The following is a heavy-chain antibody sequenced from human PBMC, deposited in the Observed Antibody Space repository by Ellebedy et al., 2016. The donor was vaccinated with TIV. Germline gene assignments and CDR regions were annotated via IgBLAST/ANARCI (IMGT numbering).Heavy chain of an antibody. D-gene: IGHD3-10*01. V-gene: IGHV4-31*03. Sequence: SETLSLTXTVSGGSISSGGYYWSWIRQHPGKGLEWIGYIYYSGSTYYNPSLKSRVTISVDTSKNQFSLKLSSVTAADTAVYYCARDLEGRGVEDWGQGTLVTVSS. J-gene: IGHJ4*02. CDR1: GGSISSGGYY. CDR2: IYYSGST. CDR3: ARDLEGRGVED.